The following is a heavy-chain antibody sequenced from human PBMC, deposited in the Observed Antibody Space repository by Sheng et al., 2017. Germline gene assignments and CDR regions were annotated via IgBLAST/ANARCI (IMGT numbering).Heavy chain of an antibody. CDR2: IKQDGSEK. Sequence: ESGGGVVQPGRSLRLSCAASEFTFSTYWMSWVRQAPGKGLEWVANIKQDGSEKYYVDSVKGRFTISRDNAKDALSLQMNSLRVEDTAVYYCARHLRETRAFDIWGQGTMVTVSS. CDR3: ARHLRETRAFDI. J-gene: IGHJ3*02. V-gene: IGHV3-7*01. D-gene: IGHD4-17*01. CDR1: EFTFSTYW.